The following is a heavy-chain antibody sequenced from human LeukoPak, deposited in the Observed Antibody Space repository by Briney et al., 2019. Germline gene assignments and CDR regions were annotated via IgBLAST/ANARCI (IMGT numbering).Heavy chain of an antibody. Sequence: PSETLSLTCTVSGGSISSYYWSWIRQPPGKGLEWIGYIYTSGSTNYNPSLKSRVTISVDTSKNQFSLKLSSVTAADTAVYYCARLDGSGSLGYNWFDPWGQGTLVTVSS. CDR2: IYTSGST. CDR1: GGSISSYY. J-gene: IGHJ5*02. V-gene: IGHV4-4*09. D-gene: IGHD3-10*01. CDR3: ARLDGSGSLGYNWFDP.